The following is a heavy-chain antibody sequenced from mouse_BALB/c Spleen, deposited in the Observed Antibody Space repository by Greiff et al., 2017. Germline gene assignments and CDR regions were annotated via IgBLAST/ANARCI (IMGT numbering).Heavy chain of an antibody. CDR3: ARVHYDWYFDV. J-gene: IGHJ1*01. Sequence: VQLKESGPGLVKPSQSLSLTCSVTGYSITSGYYWNWIRQFPGNKLEWMGYISYDGSNNYNPSLKNRISITRDTSKNQFFLKLNSVTTEDTATYYCARVHYDWYFDVWGAGTTVTVSS. CDR2: ISYDGSN. CDR1: GYSITSGYY. V-gene: IGHV3-6*02. D-gene: IGHD1-1*02.